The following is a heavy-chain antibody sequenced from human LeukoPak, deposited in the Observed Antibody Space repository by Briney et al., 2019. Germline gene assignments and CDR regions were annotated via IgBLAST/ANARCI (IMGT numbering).Heavy chain of an antibody. CDR2: MNPKRGNT. V-gene: IGHV1-8*01. J-gene: IGHJ5*02. D-gene: IGHD3-3*01. CDR3: VRGARFTAIPSWFEP. CDR1: VYTFTSYN. Sequence: ASVKVSCKTSVYTFTSYNINWVRQTTGQGLEWMGWMNPKRGNTDYAQKFQDRVTFTRDTAINTAYMELSSLRSEDTAVYYCVRGARFTAIPSWFEPWGQGTLVTVSS.